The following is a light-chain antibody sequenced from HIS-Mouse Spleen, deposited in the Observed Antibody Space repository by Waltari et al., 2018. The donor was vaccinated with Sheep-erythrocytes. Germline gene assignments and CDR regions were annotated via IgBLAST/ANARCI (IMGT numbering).Light chain of an antibody. V-gene: IGKV1-5*03. J-gene: IGKJ1*01. CDR3: QHYNSYSWT. CDR1: QSISSW. Sequence: DIQMTQSPSTLSASVGDRVTITCRASQSISSWLAWYQQKPGKAPKLLIYKASSLESGVPSRFRCSGSGTECTLTISSLQPDDFATYYCQHYNSYSWTFGQGTKVEIK. CDR2: KAS.